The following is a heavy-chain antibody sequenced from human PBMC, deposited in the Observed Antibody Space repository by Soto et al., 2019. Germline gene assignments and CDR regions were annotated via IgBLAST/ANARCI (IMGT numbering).Heavy chain of an antibody. D-gene: IGHD1-26*01. Sequence: GGSLRLSCAASGFTFRSYGMQWVRQAPGKGLDWVALISHDGGNTDYAGSVKGRFTISRDNSRNTLYLQMDSLRIEDSAVYYCAKDSQTYRATWPYSWGQGNPVTVSS. CDR2: ISHDGGNT. J-gene: IGHJ4*02. CDR3: AKDSQTYRATWPYS. CDR1: GFTFRSYG. V-gene: IGHV3-30*18.